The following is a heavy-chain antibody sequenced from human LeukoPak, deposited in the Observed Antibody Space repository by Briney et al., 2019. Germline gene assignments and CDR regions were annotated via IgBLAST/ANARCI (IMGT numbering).Heavy chain of an antibody. CDR3: VGDLKTWTGLAY. J-gene: IGHJ4*02. CDR2: MDPSGGST. V-gene: IGHV1-46*01. D-gene: IGHD3/OR15-3a*01. Sequence: GASVKVSCKASGYTFTSYDINWVRQATGQGLEWMGIMDPSGGSTTYAQKFQGRVTMTRDTSTTTVYLELSSLRSEDTAVYYCVGDLKTWTGLAYWGQGTLVTVSS. CDR1: GYTFTSYD.